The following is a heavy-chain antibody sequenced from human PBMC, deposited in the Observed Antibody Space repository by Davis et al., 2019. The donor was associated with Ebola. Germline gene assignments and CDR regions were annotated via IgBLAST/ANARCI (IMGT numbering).Heavy chain of an antibody. CDR3: AKSWYSSGWYGWYFDL. CDR2: ISGSGGST. D-gene: IGHD6-19*01. Sequence: GESLKISCAASGFTFRSYAMSWVRHAPGKGLEWVSAISGSGGSTYYADSVKGRFTISRDNSKNTLYLQMNSLRAEDTAVYYCAKSWYSSGWYGWYFDLWGRGTLVTVSS. CDR1: GFTFRSYA. V-gene: IGHV3-23*01. J-gene: IGHJ2*01.